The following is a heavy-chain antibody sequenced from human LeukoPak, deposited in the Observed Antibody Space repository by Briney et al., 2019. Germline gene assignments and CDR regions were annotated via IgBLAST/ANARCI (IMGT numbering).Heavy chain of an antibody. D-gene: IGHD1-26*01. CDR3: AARGDYYYYMDV. Sequence: PSGTLFLTCAVSGGSISSINWCSWVRQPPGKGLEWIGYIYYSGSTNYNPSLKSRVTISVDTSKNQFSRKLSSVTAAATAVYYCAARGDYYYYMDVWSKGTTVTVSS. CDR2: IYYSGST. CDR1: GGSISSINW. J-gene: IGHJ6*03. V-gene: IGHV4-4*02.